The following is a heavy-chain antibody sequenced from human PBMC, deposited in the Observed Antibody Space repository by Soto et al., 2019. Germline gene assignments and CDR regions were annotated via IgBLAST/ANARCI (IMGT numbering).Heavy chain of an antibody. CDR1: GDSIRSGDYY. CDR3: ARGIYSISSYFDY. CDR2: IYYSGNT. J-gene: IGHJ4*02. Sequence: QVQLQESGPGLLKPSQTLSLTCTVSGDSIRSGDYYWNWIRQPPGKGLEWIGYIYYSGNTYYNPSLRSRVTMSLDTSKNEFSLKLNSVTAADTAVYFCARGIYSISSYFDYWGRGTLVTVSS. V-gene: IGHV4-30-4*01. D-gene: IGHD6-6*01.